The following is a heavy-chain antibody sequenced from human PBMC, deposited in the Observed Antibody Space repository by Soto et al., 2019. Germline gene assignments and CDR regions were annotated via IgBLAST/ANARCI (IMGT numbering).Heavy chain of an antibody. CDR3: ARGSDYGDHIYDY. CDR1: GGTFKRYV. J-gene: IGHJ4*02. D-gene: IGHD4-17*01. CDR2: IIPVFGSA. V-gene: IGHV1-69*06. Sequence: VQLVQSGAEVKKPGSSVKVSCKAPGGTFKRYVISWVRQAPRQGLEWMGGIIPVFGSAHYAQKFQGRVIITADKATSTAYMELSSLRSEDTAIYYCARGSDYGDHIYDYWGQGTLVTVSS.